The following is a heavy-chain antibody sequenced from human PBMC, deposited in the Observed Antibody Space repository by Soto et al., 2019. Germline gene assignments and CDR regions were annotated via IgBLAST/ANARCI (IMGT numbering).Heavy chain of an antibody. CDR3: ARGRYGDY. Sequence: QVHLVQSGAEVRKPGASVKVSCKGSGYTFTTYGITWVRQAPGQGLEWMGWISAHNDNTNYAQKAQGRVTLTRATSTSTAYMELRNLRSNDTAVYYCARGRYGDYWGQGALVTVSS. CDR2: ISAHNDNT. J-gene: IGHJ4*02. D-gene: IGHD1-1*01. V-gene: IGHV1-18*01. CDR1: GYTFTTYG.